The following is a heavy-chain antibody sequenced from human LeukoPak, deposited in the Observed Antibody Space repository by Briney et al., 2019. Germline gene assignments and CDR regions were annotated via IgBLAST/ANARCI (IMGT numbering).Heavy chain of an antibody. CDR3: AREGYSTSSGPLDY. V-gene: IGHV1-2*02. CDR1: GYTFTGYY. D-gene: IGHD6-6*01. J-gene: IGHJ4*02. Sequence: GASVKVSCKXSGYTFTGYYMHWVRQAPGQGLEWMGWISPDSGATNYAQRFQGRVTMTRDTSISTAYMELSSLRSDDTAVYFCAREGYSTSSGPLDYWGQGTLVTVSS. CDR2: ISPDSGAT.